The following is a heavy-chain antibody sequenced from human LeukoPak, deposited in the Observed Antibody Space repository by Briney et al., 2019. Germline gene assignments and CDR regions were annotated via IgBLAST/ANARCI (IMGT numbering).Heavy chain of an antibody. CDR1: GFTVSSNY. V-gene: IGHV3-66*01. CDR2: IYSGGST. Sequence: GGSLRLSCAASGFTVSSNYMSWVRQAPGKGLEWVSVIYSGGSTYYADSVKGRFTISRDNSKNTLYLQMNSLRAEDTAVYYCASSHSSGWYPLDYWGQGTLVTVSS. D-gene: IGHD6-19*01. CDR3: ASSHSSGWYPLDY. J-gene: IGHJ4*02.